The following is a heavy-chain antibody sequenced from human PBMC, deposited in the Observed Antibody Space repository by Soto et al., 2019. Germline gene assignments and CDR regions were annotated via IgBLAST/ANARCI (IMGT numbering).Heavy chain of an antibody. V-gene: IGHV3-30-3*02. Sequence: QVHLVESGGGVVQPGRSLRLSCAASGFTFSDYALHWVRQAPGKGLEWLAVISHDEINKYFSASVQGRFTVSRDKSMNTFFRQMNSLRVGDTAVYFCAKEMRRFTLKGAYFDYWGQDPWSPSLQ. J-gene: IGHJ4*01. CDR2: ISHDEINK. D-gene: IGHD3-16*01. CDR3: AKEMRRFTLKGAYFDY. CDR1: GFTFSDYA.